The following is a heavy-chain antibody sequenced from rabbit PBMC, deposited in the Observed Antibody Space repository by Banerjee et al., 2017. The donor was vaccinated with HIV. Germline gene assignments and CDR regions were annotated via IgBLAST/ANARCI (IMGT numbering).Heavy chain of an antibody. D-gene: IGHD4-1*01. Sequence: QQQLEEAGGGLVKPGASLTLTCTASGFSFSSYWMCWVRQAPGKGLEWIGTISSGSANTYYANWAKGRFTISKTSSTTVTLQMTSLTAADTATYFCARDLAGVIGWNFDLWGPGTLVTVS. V-gene: IGHV1S45*01. CDR2: ISSGSANT. CDR1: GFSFSSYW. CDR3: ARDLAGVIGWNFDL. J-gene: IGHJ4*01.